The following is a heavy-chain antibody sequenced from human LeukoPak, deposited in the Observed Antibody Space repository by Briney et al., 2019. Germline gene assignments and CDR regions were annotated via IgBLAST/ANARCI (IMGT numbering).Heavy chain of an antibody. CDR3: ARVSPNYYDSSGYPDY. CDR2: IYHSGST. Sequence: KASETLSLTCTVSGGSISSGGYYWSWIRQHPGKGLEWIGYIYHSGSTYYNPSLKSRVTISVDTSKNQFSLKLSSVTAADTAVYYCARVSPNYYDSSGYPDYWGQGTLVTVSS. J-gene: IGHJ4*02. CDR1: GGSISSGGYY. V-gene: IGHV4-31*03. D-gene: IGHD3-22*01.